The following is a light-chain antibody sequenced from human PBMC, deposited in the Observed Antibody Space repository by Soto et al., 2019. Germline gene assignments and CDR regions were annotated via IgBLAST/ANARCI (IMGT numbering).Light chain of an antibody. V-gene: IGKV1-12*01. CDR1: QSVSSY. J-gene: IGKJ1*01. Sequence: DIQMTQSPSSVSASVGDRVTITCRASQSVSSYLAWYQQKPGKAPKLLIYDASSLQSGFPSRFSGSGSGTDFTLTISSLEPEDFAVYYCQQRSSWPRTFGQGTKVDIK. CDR3: QQRSSWPRT. CDR2: DAS.